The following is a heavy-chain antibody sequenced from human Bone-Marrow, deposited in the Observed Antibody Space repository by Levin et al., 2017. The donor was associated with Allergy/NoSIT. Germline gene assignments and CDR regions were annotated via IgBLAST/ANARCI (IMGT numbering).Heavy chain of an antibody. CDR3: ARDDTNDHGDRYYYYGMDV. J-gene: IGHJ6*02. Sequence: PGESLKISCAASGFTVSSHYVSWVRQAPGKGLEWVSVVYSGGNRYYVESVKGRFTISRDSSKNMVYLQMNNLRVEDTAVYYCARDDTNDHGDRYYYYGMDVWGQGTTVIVSS. D-gene: IGHD4-17*01. CDR1: GFTVSSHY. V-gene: IGHV3-66*01. CDR2: VYSGGNR.